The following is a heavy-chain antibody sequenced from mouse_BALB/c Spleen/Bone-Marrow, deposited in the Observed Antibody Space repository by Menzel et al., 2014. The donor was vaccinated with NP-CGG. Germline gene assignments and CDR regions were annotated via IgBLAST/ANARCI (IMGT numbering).Heavy chain of an antibody. Sequence: VQLQQSGAELVKPGASVKLSCTASGFNIKDTYMHWVKQRPEQGLEWIGRIDPANGNTKYDPKFQGKATITADTSSNTAHLHLSSLTSEDTAVYYCANDWVAYWGQGTLVTVSA. CDR1: GFNIKDTY. J-gene: IGHJ3*01. CDR3: ANDWVAY. V-gene: IGHV14-3*02. D-gene: IGHD2-3*01. CDR2: IDPANGNT.